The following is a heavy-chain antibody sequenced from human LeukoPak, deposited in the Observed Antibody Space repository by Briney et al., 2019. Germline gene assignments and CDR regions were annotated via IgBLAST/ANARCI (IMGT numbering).Heavy chain of an antibody. CDR2: IKQDGSEK. CDR1: GFTFSSYW. Sequence: PGGSLRLSYAASGFTFSSYWMSWVRQAPGKGLEWVANIKQDGSEKYYVDSVKGRFTISRDNAKNSLYLQMNSLRAEDTAVYYCATTKIWSGYYSSGYYFDYWGQGTLVTVSS. V-gene: IGHV3-7*01. D-gene: IGHD3-3*01. CDR3: ATTKIWSGYYSSGYYFDY. J-gene: IGHJ4*02.